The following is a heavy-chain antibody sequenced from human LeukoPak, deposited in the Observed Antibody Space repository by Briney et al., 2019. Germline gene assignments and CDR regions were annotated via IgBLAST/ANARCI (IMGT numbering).Heavy chain of an antibody. J-gene: IGHJ4*02. CDR3: AREPGTDYRKYYFDY. CDR1: GFVFSIYT. V-gene: IGHV3-64*04. D-gene: IGHD3/OR15-3a*01. Sequence: PGGSLRLSCSASGFVFSIYTMYWVRQTPGKGPEYVSTISGSGNGFSIYYADSVKGRFTISRDDSKSILYLQMNSLRAEDTAVYYCAREPGTDYRKYYFDYWGQGTLVTVSS. CDR2: ISGSGNGFSI.